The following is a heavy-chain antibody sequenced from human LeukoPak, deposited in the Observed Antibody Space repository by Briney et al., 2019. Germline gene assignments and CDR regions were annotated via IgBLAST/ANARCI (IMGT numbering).Heavy chain of an antibody. CDR2: NYHSGST. J-gene: IGHJ4*02. CDR1: GYSISSGYY. D-gene: IGHD3-22*01. V-gene: IGHV4-38-2*02. Sequence: KPSETLSLTCTVSGYSISSGYYWGWIRQPPGKGLEWIGSNYHSGSTYYNPSLKSRVTISVDTSKNQFSLKLSSVTAADTAVYYCARIPMIVGNFDYWGQGTLVTVSS. CDR3: ARIPMIVGNFDY.